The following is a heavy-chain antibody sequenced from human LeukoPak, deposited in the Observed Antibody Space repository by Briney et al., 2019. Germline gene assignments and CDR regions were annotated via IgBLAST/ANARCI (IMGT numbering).Heavy chain of an antibody. CDR1: GGSISNYY. J-gene: IGHJ4*02. D-gene: IGHD4-17*01. Sequence: SETLSLTCTVSGGSISNYYWSWIRQPPGKGLEWIGYIYYSGSTNYNPSLKSRVTISVDTSKNQFSLKLSSVTAADTAVYYCARMGYGDYIDYWGQGTLVTVSS. CDR3: ARMGYGDYIDY. V-gene: IGHV4-59*08. CDR2: IYYSGST.